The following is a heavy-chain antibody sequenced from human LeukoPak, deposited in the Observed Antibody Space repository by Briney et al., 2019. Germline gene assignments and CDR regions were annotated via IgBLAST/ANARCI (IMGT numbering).Heavy chain of an antibody. V-gene: IGHV3-7*03. D-gene: IGHD2-21*01. CDR3: AIASGGRGGLDS. Sequence: GGSLRLSCVASGFTFSNYWMSWVRQAPGKGLEWVANINQAGSEEYYVDSVEGRFTISRDNAKNSLYLQPNSLRAEDTAVYYCAIASGGRGGLDSWGQGILVTVSS. CDR1: GFTFSNYW. CDR2: INQAGSEE. J-gene: IGHJ4*02.